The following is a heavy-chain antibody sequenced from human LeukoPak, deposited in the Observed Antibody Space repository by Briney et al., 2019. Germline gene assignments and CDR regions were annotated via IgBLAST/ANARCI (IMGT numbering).Heavy chain of an antibody. V-gene: IGHV4-31*03. Sequence: SQTLSLTCTVSGGSIRSGGYYWGWIRQHPGKGLEWIGNIYYSGSTSYNPSLKSRVTISVDTSKNQFSLKLNSVTAADTAVYYCARGASNYGSFWFDPWGQGTLVTVSS. D-gene: IGHD4-11*01. CDR3: ARGASNYGSFWFDP. J-gene: IGHJ5*02. CDR2: IYYSGST. CDR1: GGSIRSGGYY.